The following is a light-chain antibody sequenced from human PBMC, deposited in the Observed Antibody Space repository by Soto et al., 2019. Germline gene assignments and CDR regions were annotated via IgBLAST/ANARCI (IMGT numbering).Light chain of an antibody. CDR3: LQYVSSPRT. J-gene: IGKJ1*01. Sequence: EIMLTQSPGTLSLSPGERASLSCRASQTISGGYLAWYQHKPGQAPRLLFYRASTRAAGIPDRFSGSGSGTHFTLTISRLEPEEFAVYYCLQYVSSPRTFGQGTKVEI. V-gene: IGKV3-20*01. CDR1: QTISGGY. CDR2: RAS.